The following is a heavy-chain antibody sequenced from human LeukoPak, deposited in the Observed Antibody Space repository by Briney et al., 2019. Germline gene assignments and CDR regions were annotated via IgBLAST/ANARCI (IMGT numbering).Heavy chain of an antibody. CDR3: ARTDSTNDAFDI. CDR2: IYYSGST. CDR1: GGSISSSSYY. V-gene: IGHV4-39*07. J-gene: IGHJ3*02. D-gene: IGHD2-2*01. Sequence: SETLSLTCTVSGGSISSSSYYWGWIRQPPGKGLEWIGSIYYSGSTYYNPSLKSRVTLSVDTSKNQFSLKLSSVTAADTAVYYCARTDSTNDAFDIWGQGTMVTVSS.